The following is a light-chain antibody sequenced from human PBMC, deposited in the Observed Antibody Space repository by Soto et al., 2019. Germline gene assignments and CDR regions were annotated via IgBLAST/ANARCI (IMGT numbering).Light chain of an antibody. CDR3: HQYNNWRT. CDR1: ESVTDY. V-gene: IGKV3-15*01. CDR2: GSS. Sequence: EIVLTQSPGTLSLSPGERATLSCRASESVTDYLAWYQQKPGQAPRLLIYGSSTRATGVPARFSGSGSGADFTLTISNLQSEDFAVYYCHQYNNWRTFGQGTRLEIK. J-gene: IGKJ5*01.